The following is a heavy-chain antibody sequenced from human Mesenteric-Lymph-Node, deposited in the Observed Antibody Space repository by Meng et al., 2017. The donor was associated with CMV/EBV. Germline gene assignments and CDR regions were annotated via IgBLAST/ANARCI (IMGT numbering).Heavy chain of an antibody. CDR2: INYSGRT. Sequence: YGGSLSSYYWSWIRQSPGKGLEWIGEINYSGRTNYNPSLKSRVSISVDTSNNQFSLRLRSVTAADTAMYYCAREVGSGTHTHWFDPWGQGALVTVSS. V-gene: IGHV4-34*01. J-gene: IGHJ5*02. D-gene: IGHD3-10*01. CDR3: AREVGSGTHTHWFDP. CDR1: GGSLSSYY.